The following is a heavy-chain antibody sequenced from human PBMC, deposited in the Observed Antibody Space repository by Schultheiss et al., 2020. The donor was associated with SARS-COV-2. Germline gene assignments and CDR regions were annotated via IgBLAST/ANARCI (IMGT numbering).Heavy chain of an antibody. CDR2: IYHSGST. Sequence: SETLSLTCTVSGDSINSGDYYWTWIRQPPGKGLEWIGYIYHSGSTDYNPSLKSRISMSVDTSKRHFSLKVSSVTAADTAVYYCAREVVTPGWSYFDYWGQGTLVTVSS. J-gene: IGHJ4*02. CDR1: GDSINSGDYY. CDR3: AREVVTPGWSYFDY. V-gene: IGHV4-30-4*01. D-gene: IGHD4-23*01.